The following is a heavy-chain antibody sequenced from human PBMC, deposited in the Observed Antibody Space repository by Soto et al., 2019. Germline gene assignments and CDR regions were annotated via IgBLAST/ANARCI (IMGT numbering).Heavy chain of an antibody. D-gene: IGHD3-10*01. CDR1: GDIFSSYP. J-gene: IGHJ2*01. V-gene: IGHV1-69*01. CDR2: IVPLLGTA. Sequence: QVQLVQSGAEVKKPGSSVKVSCKASGDIFSSYPFSWVRQAPGQGLERMGGIVPLLGTADYAQKFQDRVTITADDSTSTVYMELSSLRSDDTAVYYCARDRGSKNWYFGVWGRGTLVSVSS. CDR3: ARDRGSKNWYFGV.